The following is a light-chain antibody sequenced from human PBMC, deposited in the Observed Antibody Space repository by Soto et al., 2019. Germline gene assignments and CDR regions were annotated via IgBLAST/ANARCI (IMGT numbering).Light chain of an antibody. J-gene: IGLJ1*01. CDR2: GNN. Sequence: QLVLTQPPSVSGAPGHRVTISCTGSSSNIGAGYEVHWYQQLPGTAPKLLIYGNNNRPSGVPDRFSGSKSATSASLAITGLQAEDEADYYCQSYDSSLGALYVFGTGTKVTVL. V-gene: IGLV1-40*01. CDR1: SSNIGAGYE. CDR3: QSYDSSLGALYV.